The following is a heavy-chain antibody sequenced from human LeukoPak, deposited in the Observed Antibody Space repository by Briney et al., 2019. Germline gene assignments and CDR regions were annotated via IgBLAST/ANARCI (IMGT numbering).Heavy chain of an antibody. V-gene: IGHV4-59*12. Sequence: SETLSLTCTVSGGSISSYYWHWIRQPPGKGLEWIGYFYFSGSTSYNPSLKSRVTISVDTSKNQFSLKLSSVTAADTAVYYCARDYPHSFFDYWGQGTLVTVSS. CDR1: GGSISSYY. J-gene: IGHJ4*02. CDR3: ARDYPHSFFDY. D-gene: IGHD3-16*02. CDR2: FYFSGST.